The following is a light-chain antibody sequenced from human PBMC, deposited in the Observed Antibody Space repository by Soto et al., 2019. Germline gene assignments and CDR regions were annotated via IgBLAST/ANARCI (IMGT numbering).Light chain of an antibody. CDR2: AAS. V-gene: IGKV1-39*01. Sequence: DIQMTQSPSSLSASVGDRVTITCRASQSISSYLNWYLQKPGKAPQLLIYAASSLQRGVPSRFSGSGSGTDFTLTISSLQPEDFATYFCQQTYSTPYTFGQGTKLEIK. CDR1: QSISSY. J-gene: IGKJ2*01. CDR3: QQTYSTPYT.